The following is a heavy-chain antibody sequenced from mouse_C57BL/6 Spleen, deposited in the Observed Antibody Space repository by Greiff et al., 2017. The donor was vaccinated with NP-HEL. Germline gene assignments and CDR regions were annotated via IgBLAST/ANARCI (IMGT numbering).Heavy chain of an antibody. Sequence: EVKLMESGGGLVQPGGSMKLSCAASGFTFSDAWMDWVRQSPEKGLEWVAEIRNKANNHASYYAESVKGRFTISRDDSKSSVYLQMNSLRAEDTGIYYCTREGLRRYFDVWGTGTTVTVSS. CDR1: GFTFSDAW. J-gene: IGHJ1*03. CDR2: IRNKANNHAS. V-gene: IGHV6-6*01. D-gene: IGHD2-4*01. CDR3: TREGLRRYFDV.